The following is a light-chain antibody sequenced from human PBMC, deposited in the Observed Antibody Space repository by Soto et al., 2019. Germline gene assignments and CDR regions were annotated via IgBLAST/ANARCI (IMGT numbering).Light chain of an antibody. J-gene: IGKJ4*01. CDR3: QQYNSSPLT. V-gene: IGKV1-5*03. CDR2: KAS. CDR1: QSISSW. Sequence: DIQMTQSPSTLSASVGDRVTITCRASQSISSWLAWYQQKPGKAPTLLIYKASSLESGVPSRCSGSGSGTEFTLTISSLQPDDFATYYCQQYNSSPLTFGGGTKVEIK.